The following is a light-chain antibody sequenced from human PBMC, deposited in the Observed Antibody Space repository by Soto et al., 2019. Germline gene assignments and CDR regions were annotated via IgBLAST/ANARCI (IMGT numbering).Light chain of an antibody. CDR1: QGIGDT. CDR2: DTS. CDR3: QPYNNWPLT. V-gene: IGKV3-15*01. J-gene: IGKJ4*01. Sequence: EVVMRPSSATPSVSPGEGATLSCRASQGIGDTLAWYQHKPGQTPRLLIYDTSTRATGVPTRFSGSRSGAEFTLTINSLQSEDFAVYYCQPYNNWPLTFGGGTKVEIK.